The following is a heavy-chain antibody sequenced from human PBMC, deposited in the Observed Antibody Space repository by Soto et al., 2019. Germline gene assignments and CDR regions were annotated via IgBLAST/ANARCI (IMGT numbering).Heavy chain of an antibody. Sequence: SETLSLTCTVSGGSISSSSYYWGWIRQPPGKGLEWIGSIYYSGSTYYNPSLKSRVTISVDTSKNQFSLKLSSVTAADTAVYYCARHPDPKSSSWPNDAFDIWGQVTMVTVSS. CDR3: ARHPDPKSSSWPNDAFDI. V-gene: IGHV4-39*01. CDR1: GGSISSSSYY. CDR2: IYYSGST. J-gene: IGHJ3*02. D-gene: IGHD6-13*01.